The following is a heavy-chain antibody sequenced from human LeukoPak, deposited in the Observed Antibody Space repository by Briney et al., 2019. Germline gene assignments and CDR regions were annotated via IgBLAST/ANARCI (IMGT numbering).Heavy chain of an antibody. CDR1: GYSFSTYW. Sequence: GESLKISCRGSGYSFSTYWVGWVRQMPGKGLEWMGIMYPGDSDTRYSTSFQGQFTISADKSISTAYLQWSSLKASDTAMYYCARRDGYNMGAFDIWGQGTMVTVSS. CDR2: MYPGDSDT. D-gene: IGHD5-24*01. V-gene: IGHV5-51*01. J-gene: IGHJ3*02. CDR3: ARRDGYNMGAFDI.